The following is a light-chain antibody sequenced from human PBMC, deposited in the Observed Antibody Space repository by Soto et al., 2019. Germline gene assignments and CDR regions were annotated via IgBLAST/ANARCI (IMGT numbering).Light chain of an antibody. Sequence: QSVLTQPRSVSGSPGQSVTISCTGTSRDVGGYYSVSWYQQHPGKAPKLLIYDVTKRPSGVPDRFSGSKSGNTASLRISGLQADDEADYSCCSYAGSYSVVFGGGTKVTVL. CDR3: CSYAGSYSVV. V-gene: IGLV2-11*01. CDR2: DVT. CDR1: SRDVGGYYS. J-gene: IGLJ3*02.